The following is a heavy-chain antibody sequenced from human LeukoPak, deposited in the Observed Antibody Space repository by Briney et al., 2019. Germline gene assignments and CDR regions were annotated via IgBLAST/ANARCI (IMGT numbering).Heavy chain of an antibody. CDR1: GFTFDDYA. CDR2: ISWNSGSI. CDR3: AKGGTRFLERLLYDY. Sequence: GRSLRLSCAASGFTFDDYAMHWVRQPPGKGLEWVSGISWNSGSIGYADSVKGRFTISRDNAKNSLYLQMNSLRAEDTALYYCAKGGTRFLERLLYDYWGQGTLVTVSS. J-gene: IGHJ4*02. D-gene: IGHD3-3*01. V-gene: IGHV3-9*01.